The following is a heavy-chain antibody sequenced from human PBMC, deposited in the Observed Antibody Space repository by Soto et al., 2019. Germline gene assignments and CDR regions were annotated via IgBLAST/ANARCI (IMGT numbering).Heavy chain of an antibody. V-gene: IGHV3-11*01. CDR3: ARDSHSGSYGFDY. D-gene: IGHD1-26*01. Sequence: VGSLRLSCAASGFTFSDYYMSWIRQAPGKGLEWVPYISSSGSTIHYADSVKGRFTISRDNAKNSLYLQMNSLRAEDTAVYYCARDSHSGSYGFDYWGQGTLVTVSS. CDR1: GFTFSDYY. CDR2: ISSSGSTI. J-gene: IGHJ4*02.